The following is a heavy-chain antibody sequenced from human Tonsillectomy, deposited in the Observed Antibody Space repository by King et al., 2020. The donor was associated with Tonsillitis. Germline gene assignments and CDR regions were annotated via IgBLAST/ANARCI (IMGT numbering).Heavy chain of an antibody. Sequence: QLVQSGGGVVQPGGSLRLSCAASGFTFSSYGMHWVRQAPGKGLEWVAFIRYDGSNKYYADSVKGRFTISRDNSKNTLYLQMNSLRAEDMAVYYCAKDVLRFLPLPDYWGQGTLVTVSS. CDR1: GFTFSSYG. CDR2: IRYDGSNK. V-gene: IGHV3-30*02. D-gene: IGHD3-3*01. CDR3: AKDVLRFLPLPDY. J-gene: IGHJ4*02.